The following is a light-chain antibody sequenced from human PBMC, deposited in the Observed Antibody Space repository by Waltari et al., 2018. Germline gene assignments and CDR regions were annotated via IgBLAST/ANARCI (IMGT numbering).Light chain of an antibody. J-gene: IGLJ3*02. CDR3: CSYAGMYTWV. Sequence: QSALTQPRSVSGSPGQSVTISCTGTSSDVGGYNYVSWFQQHPGKAPKLMIHDVSKRPLGVPVRFSCSKSCNTASLTISVLQADDETDYYCCSYAGMYTWVFGGGTKLTVL. CDR2: DVS. V-gene: IGLV2-11*01. CDR1: SSDVGGYNY.